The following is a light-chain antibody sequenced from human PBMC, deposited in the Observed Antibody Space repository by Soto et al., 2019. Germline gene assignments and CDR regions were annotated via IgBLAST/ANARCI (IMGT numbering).Light chain of an antibody. J-gene: IGLJ3*02. CDR1: SGHSNYA. V-gene: IGLV4-69*01. CDR3: QTWATGIRV. CDR2: LNSDGSH. Sequence: QPVLTQSPSASASLGASVKLTCTLSSGHSNYAIAWHQQQPEKGPRYLMNLNSDGSHTKGDGIPDRFSGSSSGAERYLTISSLQSEDEADYHCQTWATGIRVFGGGTKVTVL.